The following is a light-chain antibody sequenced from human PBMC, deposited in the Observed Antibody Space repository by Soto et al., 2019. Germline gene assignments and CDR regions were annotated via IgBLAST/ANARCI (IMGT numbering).Light chain of an antibody. CDR3: AAWDDRLNGRGV. V-gene: IGLV1-44*01. Sequence: QSVLTQPPSASGTPGQRVTISCSGSSSNIGSNPVNWYQQLPGTAPKLLIYSNNQRPSGVPDRFSGSKSGTSASLAISGLQSEDEADYYCAAWDDRLNGRGVFGGGTKVTVL. CDR2: SNN. CDR1: SSNIGSNP. J-gene: IGLJ3*02.